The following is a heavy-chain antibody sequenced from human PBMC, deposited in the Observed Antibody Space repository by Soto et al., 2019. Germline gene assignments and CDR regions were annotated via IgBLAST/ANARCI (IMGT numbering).Heavy chain of an antibody. CDR3: ARFRGSYGMDV. V-gene: IGHV1-69*02. Sequence: QVQLVQSGAEVKKPGSSVKVSCKASGGTFSSYTISWVRQAPGQGLEWMGRIIPILGIANYAQKFQGRVTITADKSTSTAYKERSSLRSEDTAVYYCARFRGSYGMDVWGQGTTVTVSS. J-gene: IGHJ6*02. CDR2: IIPILGIA. CDR1: GGTFSSYT. D-gene: IGHD3-10*01.